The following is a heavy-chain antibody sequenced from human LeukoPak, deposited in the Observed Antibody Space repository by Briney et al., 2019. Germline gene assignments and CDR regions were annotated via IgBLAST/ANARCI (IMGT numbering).Heavy chain of an antibody. J-gene: IGHJ4*02. CDR3: ARVVSENSGYQGY. D-gene: IGHD3-22*01. V-gene: IGHV3-11*04. Sequence: GGSLRLSCAASGFTLSDYYMSWIRQSPGNGLEWVSYISPSGSTIYYADSVKGRFTVSRDNAKNSLFLQMNSLRAEDTAVHYCARVVSENSGYQGYWGQGTLVTVSS. CDR2: ISPSGSTI. CDR1: GFTLSDYY.